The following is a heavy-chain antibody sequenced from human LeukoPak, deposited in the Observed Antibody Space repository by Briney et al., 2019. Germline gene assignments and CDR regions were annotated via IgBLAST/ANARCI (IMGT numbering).Heavy chain of an antibody. CDR1: GFTLSYFD. CDR3: ARADCSSSTCYLRRSWFDP. Sequence: PGGPLRLSCAASGFTLSYFDMSWVRQAPGKGLEWVSSISTSSRYIYYKDSVRGRFTISRDDATNSLPLEINSLRAEDTAVYSCARADCSSSTCYLRRSWFDPWGQGTLVTVPS. D-gene: IGHD2-2*01. J-gene: IGHJ5*02. CDR2: ISTSSRYI. V-gene: IGHV3-21*01.